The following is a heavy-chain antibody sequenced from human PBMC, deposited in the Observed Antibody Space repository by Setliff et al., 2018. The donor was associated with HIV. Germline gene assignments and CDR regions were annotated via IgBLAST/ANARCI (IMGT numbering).Heavy chain of an antibody. J-gene: IGHJ3*02. D-gene: IGHD6-6*01. V-gene: IGHV4-39*07. Sequence: SETLSLTCTVSGGSISSSSYYWGWLRQPPGKGLEWIGSIYYSGSTYYNPSLKSRVIISVDTSKNQFSLKLSSVTAADTAVYYCARVPPEYSSSSQAFDIWGQGTKVTVSS. CDR3: ARVPPEYSSSSQAFDI. CDR2: IYYSGST. CDR1: GGSISSSSYY.